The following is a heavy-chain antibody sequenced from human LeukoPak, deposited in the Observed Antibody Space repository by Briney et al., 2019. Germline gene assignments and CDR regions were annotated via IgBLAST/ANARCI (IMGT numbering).Heavy chain of an antibody. J-gene: IGHJ4*02. CDR3: AKESSDYGGNEGLDY. CDR1: GFTFSSYG. D-gene: IGHD4-23*01. CDR2: ISYDGSNK. V-gene: IGHV3-30*18. Sequence: PGGSLRLSCAASGFTFSSYGMHWVRQAPGKGLEWVAVISYDGSNKYYADSVKGRFTISRDNSKNTLYLQMNSLRAEDPAVYYCAKESSDYGGNEGLDYWGQGTLVTVSS.